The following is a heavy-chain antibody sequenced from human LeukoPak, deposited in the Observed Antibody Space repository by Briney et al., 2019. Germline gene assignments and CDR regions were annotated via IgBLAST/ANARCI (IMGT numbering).Heavy chain of an antibody. CDR2: ISSSGSTI. D-gene: IGHD2-8*01. CDR1: GFTFSSYE. CDR3: ARDRYCTNGVCPIV. V-gene: IGHV3-48*03. J-gene: IGHJ4*02. Sequence: GGSLRLSSAASGFTFSSYEMNWVRQAPGKGLEWVSYISSSGSTIYYADSVKGRFTISRDNAKNSLYLQMNSLRAEDTAVYYCARDRYCTNGVCPIVWGQGTLVTVSS.